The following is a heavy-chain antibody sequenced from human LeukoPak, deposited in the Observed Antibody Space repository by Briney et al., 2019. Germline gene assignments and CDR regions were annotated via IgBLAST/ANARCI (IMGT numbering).Heavy chain of an antibody. J-gene: IGHJ4*02. D-gene: IGHD3-10*01. CDR3: ATIGASFFDY. V-gene: IGHV7-4-1*02. Sequence: ASVKVSCKASGGTFSDYALNWVRQAPGQGLEWMGWINTGTGNPTYAQGFTGRFVFSLDTSVSTTYLQINSLKAEDTAVYYCATIGASFFDYWGQGTLVTVSS. CDR1: GGTFSDYA. CDR2: INTGTGNP.